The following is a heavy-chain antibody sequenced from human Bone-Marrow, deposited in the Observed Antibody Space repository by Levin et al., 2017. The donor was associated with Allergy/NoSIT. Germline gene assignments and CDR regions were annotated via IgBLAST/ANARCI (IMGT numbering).Heavy chain of an antibody. D-gene: IGHD6-13*01. V-gene: IGHV3-23*01. CDR1: GFTFSTYA. Sequence: GGSLRLSCVVSGFTFSTYAMSWVRQAPGKGLEWVSSITDSGGNTYHADSVKGRFTISRDNSKNTLFLQMNSLRAEDTAVYYCARLVVAAGTDYWGQGASVSVSS. J-gene: IGHJ4*02. CDR2: ITDSGGNT. CDR3: ARLVVAAGTDY.